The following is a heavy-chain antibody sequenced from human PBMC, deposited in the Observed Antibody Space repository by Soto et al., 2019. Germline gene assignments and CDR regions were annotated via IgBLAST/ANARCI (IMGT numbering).Heavy chain of an antibody. V-gene: IGHV3-23*01. J-gene: IGHJ4*02. CDR1: GFTFSSYA. Sequence: SLRLSCAASGFTFSSYAMSWVRQAPGKGLEWVSAISGSGGSTYYADSVKGRFTISRDNSKNTLYLQMTSLRAEDTARYYCAKDIRSGSIDYWGQGTLVTVSS. CDR2: ISGSGGST. CDR3: AKDIRSGSIDY. D-gene: IGHD1-1*01.